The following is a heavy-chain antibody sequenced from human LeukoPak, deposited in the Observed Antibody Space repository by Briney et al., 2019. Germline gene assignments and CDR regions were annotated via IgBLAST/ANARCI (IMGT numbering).Heavy chain of an antibody. CDR1: GYSISIGYY. J-gene: IGHJ6*03. D-gene: IGHD2-15*01. CDR2: IYHSGST. Sequence: SETLSLTRAVSGYSISIGYYWGWIRQPPGKGLEWIGSIYHSGSTYYNPSLKSRVTISVDTSKNQFSLKLSSVTAADTAVYYCARPIVGDYYYMDVWGKGTTVTVSS. V-gene: IGHV4-38-2*01. CDR3: ARPIVGDYYYMDV.